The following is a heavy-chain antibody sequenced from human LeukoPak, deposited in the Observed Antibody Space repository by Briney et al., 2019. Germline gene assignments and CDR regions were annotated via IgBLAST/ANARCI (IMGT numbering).Heavy chain of an antibody. Sequence: GGSLRLSCAASGFTFSSYAMHWVRQAPGKGLEWGAVMSYDGSNKSSADSVKGRFTISRDNSKNTLYLQMNSMRAEDTAVYYCARDASLRYFDWSVPGAAFDIWGQGTMVTVSS. CDR1: GFTFSSYA. D-gene: IGHD3-9*01. V-gene: IGHV3-30-3*01. J-gene: IGHJ3*02. CDR3: ARDASLRYFDWSVPGAAFDI. CDR2: MSYDGSNK.